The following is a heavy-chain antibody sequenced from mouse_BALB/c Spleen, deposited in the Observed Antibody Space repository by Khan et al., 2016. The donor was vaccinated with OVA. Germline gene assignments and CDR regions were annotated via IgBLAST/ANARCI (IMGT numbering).Heavy chain of an antibody. CDR3: ARYDYDYDGAFAY. CDR1: GDSITSGY. CDR2: ISYSGST. V-gene: IGHV3-8*02. Sequence: VQLKQSGPSLVKPSQTLSLTCSVTGDSITSGYWNWIRKFPGNKLEYMGYISYSGSTYYHPSLKSRISITRDTSKNQYYLQLNSVTTEDTATYYCARYDYDYDGAFAYWGQGTLVTVAA. D-gene: IGHD2-4*01. J-gene: IGHJ3*01.